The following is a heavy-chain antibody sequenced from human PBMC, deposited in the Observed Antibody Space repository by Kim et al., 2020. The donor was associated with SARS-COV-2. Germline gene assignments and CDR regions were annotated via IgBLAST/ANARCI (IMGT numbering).Heavy chain of an antibody. CDR1: GFTFSSYW. J-gene: IGHJ4*02. D-gene: IGHD3-10*01. CDR3: ARGGGRWPMVRGVIAFDY. Sequence: GGSLRLSCAASGFTFSSYWMSWVRQAPGKGLEWVANIKQDGSENNYVDSVKGRFTISRDNAKNSLYLQMNSMRAEDTDVYYCARGGGRWPMVRGVIAFDYWGQGTLVTVSS. CDR2: IKQDGSEN. V-gene: IGHV3-7*01.